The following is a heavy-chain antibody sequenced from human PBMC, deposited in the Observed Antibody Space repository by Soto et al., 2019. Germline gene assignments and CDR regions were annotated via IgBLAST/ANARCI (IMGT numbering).Heavy chain of an antibody. J-gene: IGHJ6*02. V-gene: IGHV1-69*01. CDR3: ARDLDYYGSGSHYYYGMGV. Sequence: QVQLVQSGAEVKKPGSSVRVSCKASGGTFSRYAFSWVRQAPGQGLEWMGGIIPIYGTRGFAQKFQGRITVAADESTRTVYMELSSLGSEDTAIYYCARDLDYYGSGSHYYYGMGVWGQGTTVTVSS. CDR2: IIPIYGTR. CDR1: GGTFSRYA. D-gene: IGHD3-10*01.